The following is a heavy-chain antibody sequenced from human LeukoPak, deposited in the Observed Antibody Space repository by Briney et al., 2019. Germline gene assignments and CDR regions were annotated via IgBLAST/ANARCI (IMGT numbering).Heavy chain of an antibody. CDR2: INSNSGGT. CDR3: AAMYCSGGSCYGEFDP. V-gene: IGHV1-2*02. Sequence: GASVKVSCKASGYAFTDYYMHWVRQAPGQGLEWMGWINSNSGGTKYAQKFQGRVTMTRDTSISTVYMELSGLRSDDTAVYYCAAMYCSGGSCYGEFDPWGQGTLVTVSS. J-gene: IGHJ5*02. CDR1: GYAFTDYY. D-gene: IGHD2-15*01.